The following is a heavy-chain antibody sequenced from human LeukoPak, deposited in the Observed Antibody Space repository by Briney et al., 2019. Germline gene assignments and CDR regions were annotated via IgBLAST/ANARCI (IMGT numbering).Heavy chain of an antibody. CDR2: ISAYNGNT. Sequence: ASVKVSCKASGYTFTSYGISWVRQAPGQGLERMGWISAYNGNTNYAQKLQGRVTMTTDTSTSTAYMELRSLRSDDTAVYYCARVVGATQARYYYYMDVWGKGTTVTVSS. CDR1: GYTFTSYG. D-gene: IGHD1-26*01. CDR3: ARVVGATQARYYYYMDV. V-gene: IGHV1-18*01. J-gene: IGHJ6*03.